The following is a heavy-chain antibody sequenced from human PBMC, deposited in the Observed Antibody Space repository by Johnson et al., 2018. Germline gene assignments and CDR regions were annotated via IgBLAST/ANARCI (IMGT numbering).Heavy chain of an antibody. CDR3: TIFVEKTLCGMDV. CDR2: IRSKANSYAT. CDR1: GFTFSGSA. J-gene: IGHJ6*02. Sequence: VQLQESGGGLVQPGGSLKLSCAASGFTFSGSAMHWVRQASGKGLEWVGRIRSKANSYATAYAASVKGRFTISRDDSKNTAYLQMNSLKTEDTAVYYCTIFVEKTLCGMDVWGQGTTVTVSS. V-gene: IGHV3-73*02.